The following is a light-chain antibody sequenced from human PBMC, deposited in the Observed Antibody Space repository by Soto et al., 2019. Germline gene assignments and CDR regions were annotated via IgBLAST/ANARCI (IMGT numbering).Light chain of an antibody. V-gene: IGLV2-14*01. J-gene: IGLJ1*01. CDR3: SSYTSSSTYV. Sequence: QSALTQPASVSGSPGQSITISCTGTSSDVGNYNYVSWYQQHPGKAPKLMIHDVSNRLSGVSNRFSGSKSGNTASLTISGLQAEDEADYYCSSYTSSSTYVFGTGTKVTVL. CDR2: DVS. CDR1: SSDVGNYNY.